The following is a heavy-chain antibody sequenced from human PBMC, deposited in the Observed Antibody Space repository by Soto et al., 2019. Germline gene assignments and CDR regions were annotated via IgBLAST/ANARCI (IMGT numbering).Heavy chain of an antibody. J-gene: IGHJ5*02. CDR3: GRSYSSGWYGNWFDP. CDR2: ISAYNGNT. D-gene: IGHD6-19*01. V-gene: IGHV1-18*04. CDR1: GYTFTSYG. Sequence: QVQLVQSGAEVKKPGASVKVSCKASGYTFTSYGISWVRQAPGQGLEWMGGISAYNGNTNYAQKLQGRVTMTTDTYTSTAYMELRSLRSDDAAVYFCGRSYSSGWYGNWFDPWGQGTLVTVSS.